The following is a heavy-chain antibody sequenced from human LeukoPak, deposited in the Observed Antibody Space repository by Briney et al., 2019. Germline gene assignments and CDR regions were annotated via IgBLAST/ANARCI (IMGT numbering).Heavy chain of an antibody. V-gene: IGHV3-23*01. J-gene: IGHJ4*02. CDR1: GFIFSSFS. CDR2: ISAGGTT. CDR3: AKRPAVVRGVIPYVDY. Sequence: GGSLRLSCAGSGFIFSSFSMSWVRHVPGKGLEWVSTISAGGTTYYADSVKGRFTISRDNSKNTLFLQMNSLRAEDTAIYYCAKRPAVVRGVIPYVDYWGQGTLVTVSS. D-gene: IGHD3-10*02.